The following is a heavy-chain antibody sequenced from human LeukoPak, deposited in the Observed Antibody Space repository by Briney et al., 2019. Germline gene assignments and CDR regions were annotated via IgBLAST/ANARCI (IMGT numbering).Heavy chain of an antibody. Sequence: PGRSLRLSCTASGFTFGDYGMSWVRKAPGKGLEWVGFIRSKAYGGTTEYAASVKGRFTISRDDSKSIAYLQTNSLKTEDTAVYYCTRGLLGSGSQDDYWGQGTLVTVSS. D-gene: IGHD3-10*02. CDR1: GFTFGDYG. J-gene: IGHJ4*02. CDR3: TRGLLGSGSQDDY. CDR2: IRSKAYGGTT. V-gene: IGHV3-49*04.